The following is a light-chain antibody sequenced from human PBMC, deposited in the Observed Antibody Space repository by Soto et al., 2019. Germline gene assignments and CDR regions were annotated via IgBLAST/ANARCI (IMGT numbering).Light chain of an antibody. CDR3: AAWDDSLSVWV. J-gene: IGLJ3*02. CDR2: RNN. Sequence: QSVLTQSPSASGTPGQRVTISCSGSSSNIGSNYVYWYQQLPGTAPKLLIYRNNQRPSGVPDRFSGSKSGTSASLAISGLRSEDEADYYCAAWDDSLSVWVFGGGTKLTVL. CDR1: SSNIGSNY. V-gene: IGLV1-47*01.